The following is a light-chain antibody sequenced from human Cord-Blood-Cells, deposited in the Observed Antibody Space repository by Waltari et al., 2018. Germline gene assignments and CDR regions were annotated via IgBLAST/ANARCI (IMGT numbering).Light chain of an antibody. CDR2: DVS. CDR3: CSYAGSYTLV. V-gene: IGLV2-11*01. J-gene: IGLJ2*01. Sequence: QSALTQPRPVSGSPGQSVTIPCTRTSSDVGGYNYVSWFQQHPGNAPKLMIYDVSKRPSGVPDRFSGSKSGNTASLTISGLQAEDEADYYCCSYAGSYTLVFGGGTKLTVL. CDR1: SSDVGGYNY.